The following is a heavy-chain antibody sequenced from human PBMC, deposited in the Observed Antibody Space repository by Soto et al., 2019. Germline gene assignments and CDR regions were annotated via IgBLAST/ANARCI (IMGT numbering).Heavy chain of an antibody. CDR1: GYTFTSYG. D-gene: IGHD3-10*01. Sequence: QVQLVQSGAEVKKPGASVKVSCKASGYTFTSYGISWVRQAPGQGLEWMGWISAYNGNTNYAQKLQGRVTMTTDTATRTAYMGVRSLSSDDTAVYYCARDRGFVVRAPPVDYWGQGTLVTVSS. CDR3: ARDRGFVVRAPPVDY. CDR2: ISAYNGNT. V-gene: IGHV1-18*01. J-gene: IGHJ4*02.